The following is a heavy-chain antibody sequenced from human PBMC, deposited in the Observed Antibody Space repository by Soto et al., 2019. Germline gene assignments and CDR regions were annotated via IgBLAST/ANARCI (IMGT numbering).Heavy chain of an antibody. D-gene: IGHD3-10*01. V-gene: IGHV1-3*01. CDR1: GDSFMTYE. CDR3: ARGTAPRITVLRGPPPMRGFDI. CDR2: INAANGNT. Sequence: ASVKVSCKASGDSFMTYEMHWVGQAPGQKLEWMGWINAANGNTKYSQNFQGRVTLTRDTSASTANMELSSLISEDTAVYYCARGTAPRITVLRGPPPMRGFDIWGQGTMVTVSS. J-gene: IGHJ3*02.